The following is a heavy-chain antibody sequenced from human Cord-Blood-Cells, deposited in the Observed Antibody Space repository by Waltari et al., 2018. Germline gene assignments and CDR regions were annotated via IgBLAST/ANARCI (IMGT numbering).Heavy chain of an antibody. J-gene: IGHJ4*02. CDR1: GGSFRGYY. V-gene: IGHV4-34*01. D-gene: IGHD2-2*01. Sequence: QVQLQQWGAGLLKPSETLSLTCAVYGGSFRGYYWSWIRQPPGKGLEWIGEINHSGRTNYNPSLKSRVTISVDTSKNQFSLKLSSVTAADTAVYYCARGRMGTSCYDYWGQGTLVTVSS. CDR2: INHSGRT. CDR3: ARGRMGTSCYDY.